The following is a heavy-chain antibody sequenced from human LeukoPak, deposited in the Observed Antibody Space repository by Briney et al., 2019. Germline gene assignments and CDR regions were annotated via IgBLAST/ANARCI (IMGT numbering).Heavy chain of an antibody. CDR2: VSGSGATT. Sequence: PTGGSLRLSCAASGFSFSGYAMTWVRQAPGKGPQWVSAVSGSGATTLYADSVRGRFTISRDSSKTTVYLHMNSLRVEDTAVYYCAKLPGPRITLIRGLFNWFDPWGQGTLVIVSS. CDR3: AKLPGPRITLIRGLFNWFDP. D-gene: IGHD3-10*01. CDR1: GFSFSGYA. J-gene: IGHJ5*02. V-gene: IGHV3-23*01.